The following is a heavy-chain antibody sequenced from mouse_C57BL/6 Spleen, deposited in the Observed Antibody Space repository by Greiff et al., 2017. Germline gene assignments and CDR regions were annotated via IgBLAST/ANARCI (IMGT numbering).Heavy chain of an antibody. CDR1: GYTFTDYE. CDR2: IDPETGGT. V-gene: IGHV1-15*01. Sequence: VQLQQSGAELVRPGASVTLSCKASGYTFTDYEMHWVKQTPVHGLEWIGAIDPETGGTAYTQKFKGKAILTADKSSSTAYMELRSLTSEDSAVYYGTRSMPLYYFDYWGQGTTLTVSS. CDR3: TRSMPLYYFDY. J-gene: IGHJ2*01.